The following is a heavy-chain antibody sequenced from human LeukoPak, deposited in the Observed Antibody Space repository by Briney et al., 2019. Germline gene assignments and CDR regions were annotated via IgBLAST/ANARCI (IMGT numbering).Heavy chain of an antibody. Sequence: KTSETLSLTCTVSGGSIRSYYWSWIRQPPGKGLEWIGWVYYSGTTEYTKYNASLESRVTIWLDTSKKQFSLILTSVTAADTALYYRAREEGSGLGYGMDVWGPGTSVTVSS. CDR3: AREEGSGLGYGMDV. D-gene: IGHD6-19*01. J-gene: IGHJ6*02. CDR1: GGSIRSYY. V-gene: IGHV4-59*12. CDR2: VYYSGTTEYT.